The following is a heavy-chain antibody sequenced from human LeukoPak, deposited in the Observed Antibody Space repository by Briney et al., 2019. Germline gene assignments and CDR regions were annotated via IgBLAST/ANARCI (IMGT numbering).Heavy chain of an antibody. Sequence: SETLSLTCGVSGYSISSGYYWGWIRQPPGKGVEWIGISHSGITYYNPSLKSRVTISLDTSRNQFSLKLTSVTAADTAVYYCARSHYDSSGYYYYWGQGTLVTVSS. J-gene: IGHJ4*02. CDR2: SHSGIT. V-gene: IGHV4-38-2*01. D-gene: IGHD3-22*01. CDR1: GYSISSGYY. CDR3: ARSHYDSSGYYYY.